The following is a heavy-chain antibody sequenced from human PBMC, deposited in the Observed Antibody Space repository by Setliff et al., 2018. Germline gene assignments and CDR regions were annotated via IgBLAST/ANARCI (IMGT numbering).Heavy chain of an antibody. CDR1: GGSISSGSYY. CDR3: ARTPDGFLGDGYNLNTLGYFDS. D-gene: IGHD3-3*01. Sequence: RLRETLSLTCTVSGGSISSGSYYWSWIRQPPGKGLEWIGSINHSGSTYYNPSLKSRVTISVDTPKNQFSLKLSSVTAADTAVYYCARTPDGFLGDGYNLNTLGYFDSWGQGTLVTVSS. V-gene: IGHV4-39*07. J-gene: IGHJ4*02. CDR2: INHSGST.